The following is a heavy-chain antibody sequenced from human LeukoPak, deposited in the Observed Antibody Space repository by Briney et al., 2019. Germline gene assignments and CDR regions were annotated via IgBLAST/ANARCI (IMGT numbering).Heavy chain of an antibody. J-gene: IGHJ4*02. D-gene: IGHD5-18*01. CDR2: IKGDGSST. CDR3: ARDGYSFGHDFDY. CDR1: GFTFSSYW. V-gene: IGHV3-74*01. Sequence: GGSLRLSCAASGFTFSSYWMLWVRHTPGKGLVCVSRIKGDGSSTSYADSVKGRFTISRDNAKNTLYLQMNSLRAEDTAVYYCARDGYSFGHDFDYWGQGTLVTVSS.